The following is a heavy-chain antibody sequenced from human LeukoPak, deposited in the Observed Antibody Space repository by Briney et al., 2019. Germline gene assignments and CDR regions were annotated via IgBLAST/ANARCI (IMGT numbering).Heavy chain of an antibody. J-gene: IGHJ4*02. CDR1: GFTFSRYW. Sequence: GGSLRLSCEASGFTFSRYWMHWVRQAPGKGLVWVSRINSDGSSTTYADSVKGRFTISRDNAKNTLYLQMNSLRAEDTAVYYCARGGGYSYGSFDYWGQGTLVTVSS. CDR3: ARGGGYSYGSFDY. D-gene: IGHD5-18*01. V-gene: IGHV3-74*01. CDR2: INSDGSST.